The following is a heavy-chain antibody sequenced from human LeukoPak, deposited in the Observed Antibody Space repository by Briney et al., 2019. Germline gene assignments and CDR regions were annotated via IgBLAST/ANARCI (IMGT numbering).Heavy chain of an antibody. V-gene: IGHV3-73*01. CDR1: GFTFSDSA. D-gene: IGHD1-26*01. Sequence: GGSLKLSCVASGFTFSDSAIHWVRQSSGKGLEGIGHMDKETNLYATALAASVKGRFTVSRDDSKNTAYLHMNSLKTEDTALYYCTRDSGTYNWFDPWGQGTLVTVSS. J-gene: IGHJ5*02. CDR3: TRDSGTYNWFDP. CDR2: MDKETNLYAT.